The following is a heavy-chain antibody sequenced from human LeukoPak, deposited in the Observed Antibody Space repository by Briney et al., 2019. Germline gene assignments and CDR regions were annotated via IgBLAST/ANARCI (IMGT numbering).Heavy chain of an antibody. V-gene: IGHV4-34*01. CDR3: AIGGSSRPWRRFDP. CDR1: GRSFSVYY. Sequence: SETLSLTCAVYGRSFSVYYLSWIRQPPGKGLEWIGEINHSGSTNYNLSLKSRVTISVDTSKNQFSLKLSSVTAADRAVYYRAIGGSSRPWRRFDPWLQGTMVTVCS. CDR2: INHSGST. J-gene: IGHJ5*02. D-gene: IGHD6-13*01.